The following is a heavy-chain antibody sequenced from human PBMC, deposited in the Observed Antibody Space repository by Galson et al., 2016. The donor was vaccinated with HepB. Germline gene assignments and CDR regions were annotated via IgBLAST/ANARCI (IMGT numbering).Heavy chain of an antibody. Sequence: SLRLSCAASGFVFSETWMNWVRQAPGEGLEWIARIKSQNNGGTREYGAPVKGRFTISRDDSKKTIYLQMISLKIEETDVYFCTADLYRSSAWCNAYWGQGTLVTVSS. V-gene: IGHV3-15*05. CDR1: GFVFSETW. CDR2: IKSQNNGGTR. CDR3: TADLYRSSAWCNAY. D-gene: IGHD6-19*01. J-gene: IGHJ4*02.